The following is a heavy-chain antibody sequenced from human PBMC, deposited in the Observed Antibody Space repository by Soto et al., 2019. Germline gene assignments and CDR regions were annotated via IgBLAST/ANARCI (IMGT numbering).Heavy chain of an antibody. CDR1: GFSFSSYA. Sequence: GGSLRLSCAASGFSFSSYAMHWVRQAPGKGLEWVAVIWYDGVNKYYADSVKGRFTISRDNSNNTLYVQMNSLKAEDTAVYYCVRDPYLPAAGRLYSLHYSGPGTLVTVYS. D-gene: IGHD2-15*01. J-gene: IGHJ4*02. CDR3: VRDPYLPAAGRLYSLHY. V-gene: IGHV3-33*01. CDR2: IWYDGVNK.